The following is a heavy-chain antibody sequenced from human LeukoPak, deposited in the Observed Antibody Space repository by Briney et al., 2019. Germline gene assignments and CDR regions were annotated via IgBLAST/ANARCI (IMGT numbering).Heavy chain of an antibody. CDR1: GFTFSSYS. V-gene: IGHV3-21*01. D-gene: IGHD3-22*01. Sequence: GGSLRLSCAASGFTFSSYSMNWVRQAPGKGLEWVSSISRTSIYKYYAGSVKGRFTISRDNAKNSLYLQMNSLRAEDTAVYYCARGRYDGSGYYPIFDYWGQGTLVTVSS. CDR3: ARGRYDGSGYYPIFDY. J-gene: IGHJ4*02. CDR2: ISRTSIYK.